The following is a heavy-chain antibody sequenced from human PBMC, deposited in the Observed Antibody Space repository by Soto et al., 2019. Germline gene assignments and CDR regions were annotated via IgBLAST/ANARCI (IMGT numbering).Heavy chain of an antibody. V-gene: IGHV4-34*01. CDR1: GGSFSGYY. D-gene: IGHD5-12*01. CDR2: INHSGST. Sequence: QVQLQQWGAGLLKPSETLSLTCAVYGGSFSGYYWSWIRQPPGKGLEWIGEINHSGSTNYNPSLKSRGTISVDTSKTQFSLKLSSVTAADTAVYYCARDVARRYYFDYWGQGTLVTVSS. J-gene: IGHJ4*02. CDR3: ARDVARRYYFDY.